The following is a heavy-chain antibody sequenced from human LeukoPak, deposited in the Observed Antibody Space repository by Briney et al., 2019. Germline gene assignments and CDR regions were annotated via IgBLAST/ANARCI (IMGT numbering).Heavy chain of an antibody. CDR3: AKGSGSGWYGWFDP. CDR2: ISYDGSNK. D-gene: IGHD6-19*01. Sequence: PGRSLRLSCAASGFTFSSYGMHWVRQAPGKGLEWVAVISYDGSNKYYADSVKGRFTISRDNSKNTLYLQMNSLRAEDTAVYYCAKGSGSGWYGWFDPWGQGTLVTVSS. J-gene: IGHJ5*02. CDR1: GFTFSSYG. V-gene: IGHV3-30*18.